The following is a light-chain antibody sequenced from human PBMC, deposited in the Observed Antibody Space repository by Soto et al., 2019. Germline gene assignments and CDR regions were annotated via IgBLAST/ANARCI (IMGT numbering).Light chain of an antibody. Sequence: QSALNQPASVSGSPGQSITISCTGTSSDVGGYNYVSWYQQHPGKAPKLMIYDVSNRPSGVSNRFSGSKSGNTASLTISGLQAEYEADYYCSSYTSSSTPLYVFGTGTKLTVL. CDR3: SSYTSSSTPLYV. V-gene: IGLV2-14*01. CDR1: SSDVGGYNY. J-gene: IGLJ1*01. CDR2: DVS.